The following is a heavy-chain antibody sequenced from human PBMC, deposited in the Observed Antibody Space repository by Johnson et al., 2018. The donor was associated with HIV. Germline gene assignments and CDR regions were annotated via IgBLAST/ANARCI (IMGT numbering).Heavy chain of an antibody. CDR2: IGTAGDT. CDR3: ARGVPIAAAGHDAFDI. Sequence: VQLVESGGGLVQPGESLRLSCAASGFTFSSYDMHWVRQATGKGLEWVSAIGTAGDTYYPGSVKGRFTISRENAKNSLYLQMNSLRAGDTAVYYCARGVPIAAAGHDAFDIWGQGTMVTVSS. V-gene: IGHV3-13*01. D-gene: IGHD6-13*01. CDR1: GFTFSSYD. J-gene: IGHJ3*02.